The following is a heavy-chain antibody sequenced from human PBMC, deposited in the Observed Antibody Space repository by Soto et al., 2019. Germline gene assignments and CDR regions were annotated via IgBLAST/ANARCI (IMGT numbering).Heavy chain of an antibody. Sequence: QVQLQQWGAGLLKPSETLSLTCAVYGGSFSGYYWSWIRQPPGKGLEWIGEINHSGSTNYNPSLKSRVTISVDTSKNQFSLKLSSVTAADTAVYYCARGLGNYYYGMDVWGQGTTVTVSS. CDR3: ARGLGNYYYGMDV. J-gene: IGHJ6*02. CDR1: GGSFSGYY. CDR2: INHSGST. D-gene: IGHD3-10*01. V-gene: IGHV4-34*01.